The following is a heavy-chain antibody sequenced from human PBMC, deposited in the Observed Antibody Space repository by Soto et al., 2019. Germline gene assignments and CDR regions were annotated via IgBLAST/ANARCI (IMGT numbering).Heavy chain of an antibody. CDR2: IYYSGST. Sequence: SETLSLTCTVSGGSISSYYWSWIRQPPGKGLEWIGYIYYSGSTNYNPSLKSRVTISVDTSKNQFSLKLSSVTAADTAVYYCAREARTRENWFDPWGQGTLVTVSS. CDR3: AREARTRENWFDP. J-gene: IGHJ5*02. CDR1: GGSISSYY. V-gene: IGHV4-59*01.